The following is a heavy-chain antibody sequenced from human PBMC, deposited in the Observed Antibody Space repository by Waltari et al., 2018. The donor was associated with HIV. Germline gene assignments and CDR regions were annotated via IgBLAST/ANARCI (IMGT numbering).Heavy chain of an antibody. D-gene: IGHD3-3*01. Sequence: EVSLVQSGGGVIEPGGSLRLACAASGFAFDTYAMTWVSSISRECTSGFYSDSVQGRFTISRDNVNKILFLNMTDLTSGDSATYFCAKDQASQISRFFEWSLQNPLYQGFLDSWGRGALVIVSS. V-gene: IGHV3-43*02. CDR3: AKDQASQISRFFEWSLQNPLYQGFLDS. J-gene: IGHJ4*02. CDR1: GFAFDTYA. CDR2: ISRECTSG.